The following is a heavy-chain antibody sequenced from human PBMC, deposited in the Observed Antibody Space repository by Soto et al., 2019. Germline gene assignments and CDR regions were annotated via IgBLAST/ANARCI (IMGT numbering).Heavy chain of an antibody. J-gene: IGHJ4*02. CDR1: GGSVSSGSYY. CDR2: IYYSGST. D-gene: IGHD6-13*01. CDR3: ARRIAAARIYYFDY. Sequence: SETLSLTCTVSGGSVSSGSYYWSWIRQPPGKGLEWIGYIYYSGSTNYNPSLKSRVTISVDTSKNQFSLKLSSVTAADTAVYYCARRIAAARIYYFDYWGQGTLVTVSS. V-gene: IGHV4-61*01.